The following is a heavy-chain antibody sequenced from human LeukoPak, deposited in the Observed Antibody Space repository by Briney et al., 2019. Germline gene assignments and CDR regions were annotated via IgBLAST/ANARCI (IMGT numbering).Heavy chain of an antibody. Sequence: SSETLSLTCTVSGGSISSYYWSWIRQPPGKGLEWIGYIYYSGSTNYNPSLKSRVTISVDTSKNQFSLKLSSVTAADTAVYYCARRSPTPYFDYWGQGTLVTVSS. CDR1: GGSISSYY. V-gene: IGHV4-59*08. CDR2: IYYSGST. CDR3: ARRSPTPYFDY. J-gene: IGHJ4*02.